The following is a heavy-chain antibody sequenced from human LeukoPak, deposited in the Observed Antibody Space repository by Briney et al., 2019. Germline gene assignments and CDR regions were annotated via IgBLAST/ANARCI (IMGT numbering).Heavy chain of an antibody. Sequence: ASVKVSCKASGYTFTGYYMHWVRQAPGQGLEWMGWISAYNGNTNYAQKLQGRVTMTTDTSTSTAYMELRSLRSDDTAVYYCATLYYDFWSGYQYYFDYWGQGTLVTVSS. CDR2: ISAYNGNT. V-gene: IGHV1-18*04. D-gene: IGHD3-3*01. J-gene: IGHJ4*02. CDR1: GYTFTGYY. CDR3: ATLYYDFWSGYQYYFDY.